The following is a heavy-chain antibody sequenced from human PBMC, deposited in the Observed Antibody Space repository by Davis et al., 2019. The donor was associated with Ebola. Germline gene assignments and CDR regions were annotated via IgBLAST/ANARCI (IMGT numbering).Heavy chain of an antibody. Sequence: MPSETLSLTCTVSGGSMSPYYWSWIRQPPGKGLEWIGYIYYSGNTKFNPSLKGRDTISVDTSKNQFSLNLDSMTAADTAVYYCARGQRGYSFWGRGTLVIVSS. CDR3: ARGQRGYSF. CDR2: IYYSGNT. V-gene: IGHV4-59*01. J-gene: IGHJ4*02. D-gene: IGHD5-18*01. CDR1: GGSMSPYY.